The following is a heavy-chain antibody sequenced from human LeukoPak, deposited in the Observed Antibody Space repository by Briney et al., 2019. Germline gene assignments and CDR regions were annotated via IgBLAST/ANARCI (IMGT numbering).Heavy chain of an antibody. CDR3: ARADCSSSSCYTVSY. J-gene: IGHJ4*02. Sequence: GGSLRLSCAASGFTFNSYAMQWVRQAPGKGLEYVSVIDSIGDNTYYANSVKGRFSISRDNSKNTVYLQMDSLRIEDMAVYYCARADCSSSSCYTVSYWGQGTLVTVSS. D-gene: IGHD2-2*02. V-gene: IGHV3-64*01. CDR2: IDSIGDNT. CDR1: GFTFNSYA.